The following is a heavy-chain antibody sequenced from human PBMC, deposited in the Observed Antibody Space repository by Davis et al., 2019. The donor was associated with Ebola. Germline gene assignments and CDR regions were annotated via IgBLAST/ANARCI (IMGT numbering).Heavy chain of an antibody. V-gene: IGHV4-34*01. J-gene: IGHJ4*02. D-gene: IGHD6-13*01. Sequence: PSETLSLTCAVYGGSFSGYYWSWIRQPPGKGLEWIGEINHSGSTNYNPSLKSRVTISVDTSKNQFSLKLSSVTAADTAVYYCARVGTPIAAAGYYFDYWGQGTLVTVSS. CDR2: INHSGST. CDR1: GGSFSGYY. CDR3: ARVGTPIAAAGYYFDY.